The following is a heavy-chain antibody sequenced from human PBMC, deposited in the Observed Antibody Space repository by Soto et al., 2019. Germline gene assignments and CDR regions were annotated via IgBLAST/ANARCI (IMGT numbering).Heavy chain of an antibody. Sequence: LRLSFAASGFTFSSYGMHWVRQAPGKGLEWVAVISYDGSNKYYADSGKGRFTISRDNSKNTLYLQMNSLRAEDTAVYYCAIRDGYNPFDYWGQGTLVTVSS. D-gene: IGHD5-12*01. CDR1: GFTFSSYG. CDR2: ISYDGSNK. V-gene: IGHV3-30*03. CDR3: AIRDGYNPFDY. J-gene: IGHJ4*02.